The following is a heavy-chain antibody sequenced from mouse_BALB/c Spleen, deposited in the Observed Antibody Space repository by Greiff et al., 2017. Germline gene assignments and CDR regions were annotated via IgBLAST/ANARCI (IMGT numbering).Heavy chain of an antibody. D-gene: IGHD2-3*01. CDR2: IYPGDGDT. Sequence: VQLQQSGAELVRPGSSVKISCKASGYAFSSYWMNWVKQRPGQGLEWIGQIYPGDGDTNYNGKFKGKATLTADKSSSTAYMQLSSLTSEDSAVYFCARSVGYYEGYYAMDYWGQGTSVTVSS. J-gene: IGHJ4*01. CDR1: GYAFSSYW. V-gene: IGHV1-80*01. CDR3: ARSVGYYEGYYAMDY.